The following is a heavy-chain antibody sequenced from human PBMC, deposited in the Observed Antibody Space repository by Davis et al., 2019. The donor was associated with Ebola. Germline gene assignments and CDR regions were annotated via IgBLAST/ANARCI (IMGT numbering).Heavy chain of an antibody. CDR3: ARVYGDYTNYFDP. Sequence: MPGGSLRLSCTVSGGSISSYYWSWIRQPPGKGLEWIGYIHYTGPTNYNPSLKSRLTISIDTSKNQFTLKMTSVTAADTAVYYCARVYGDYTNYFDPWGQGTLVTVSS. D-gene: IGHD4-17*01. J-gene: IGHJ4*02. CDR1: GGSISSYY. CDR2: IHYTGPT. V-gene: IGHV4-59*01.